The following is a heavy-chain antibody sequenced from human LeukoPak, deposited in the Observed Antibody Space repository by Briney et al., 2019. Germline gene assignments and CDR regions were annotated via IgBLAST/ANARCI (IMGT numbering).Heavy chain of an antibody. CDR3: ARDGLPSGSYPFDY. V-gene: IGHV1-18*01. D-gene: IGHD1-26*01. CDR1: GYTFTSYG. J-gene: IGHJ4*02. CDR2: ISTYNGNT. Sequence: ASVKVSCKASGYTFTSYGISWVRQAPGQGLEWMGWISTYNGNTNYAQKLQGRVTMTTDTSTSTAYMELRSLRSDDTAVYYCARDGLPSGSYPFDYWGQGTLVTVSS.